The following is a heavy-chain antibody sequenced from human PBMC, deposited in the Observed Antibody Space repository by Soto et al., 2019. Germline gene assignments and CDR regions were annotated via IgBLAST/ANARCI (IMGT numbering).Heavy chain of an antibody. J-gene: IGHJ6*02. D-gene: IGHD5-18*01. CDR2: INPNSGGT. Sequence: ASVKVSCKXSGYTFTGYYMHWVRQAPGQGLEWMGWINPNSGGTNYAQKFQGRVTMTRDTSISTAYMELSRLRSDDTAVYYCARGGGYPASYYGMDVWGQGTTVTVSS. CDR1: GYTFTGYY. V-gene: IGHV1-2*02. CDR3: ARGGGYPASYYGMDV.